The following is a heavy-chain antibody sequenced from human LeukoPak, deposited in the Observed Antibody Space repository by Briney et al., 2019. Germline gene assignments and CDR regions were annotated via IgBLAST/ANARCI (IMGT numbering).Heavy chain of an antibody. D-gene: IGHD3-3*01. V-gene: IGHV3-53*01. CDR1: GFIVSNKY. J-gene: IGHJ3*02. CDR2: IYNDGRT. Sequence: GGSLRLSCAASGFIVSNKYMTWVRQAPGKGLEWVALIYNDGRTYYAVSVKGRCAISRDNSKNTLYLQVNSLRVEDTAIYYCARGLFLSGYLDAFDMWGQGTVVGVSS. CDR3: ARGLFLSGYLDAFDM.